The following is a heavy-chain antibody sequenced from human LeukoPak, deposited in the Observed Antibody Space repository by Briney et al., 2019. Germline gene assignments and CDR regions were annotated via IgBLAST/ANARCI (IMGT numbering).Heavy chain of an antibody. CDR2: IYYSGST. V-gene: IGHV4-59*01. Sequence: PSETLSLTCTVSGGSISSYYRSWIRQPPGKGLEWIGYIYYSGSTNYNPSLKSRVTISVDTSKNQFSLQLSSVTAADTAVYYCPRADYYGSWNGPNYFDYWGQGTLVTVSS. CDR1: GGSISSYY. CDR3: PRADYYGSWNGPNYFDY. J-gene: IGHJ4*02. D-gene: IGHD3-10*01.